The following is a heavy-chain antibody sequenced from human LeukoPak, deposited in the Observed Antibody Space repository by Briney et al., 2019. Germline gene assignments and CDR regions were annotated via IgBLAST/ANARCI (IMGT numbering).Heavy chain of an antibody. Sequence: GASVKVSCKASGYTFTGYYMHWVRQAPGQGLEWMGWINPNSGGTNYAQKLQGRVTMTTDTSTSTAYMELRSLRSDDTAVYYCARGLPPRRLYDSSGHYSYYFDYWGQGTLVTVSS. J-gene: IGHJ4*02. D-gene: IGHD3-22*01. CDR3: ARGLPPRRLYDSSGHYSYYFDY. CDR2: INPNSGGT. V-gene: IGHV1-2*02. CDR1: GYTFTGYY.